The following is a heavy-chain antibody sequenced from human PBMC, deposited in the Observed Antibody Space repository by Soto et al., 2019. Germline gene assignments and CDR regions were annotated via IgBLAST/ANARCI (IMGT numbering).Heavy chain of an antibody. D-gene: IGHD4-4*01. Sequence: SETLSLTCTVSGGSISSGGYYWSWIRQHPGKGLEWIGYIYYSGSTYYNPSLKSRVTISVDTSKNQFSLKLSSVTAADTAVYYCARGGYYSNYYYYYGMDVWGQGTTVTVS. V-gene: IGHV4-31*03. J-gene: IGHJ6*02. CDR1: GGSISSGGYY. CDR3: ARGGYYSNYYYYYGMDV. CDR2: IYYSGST.